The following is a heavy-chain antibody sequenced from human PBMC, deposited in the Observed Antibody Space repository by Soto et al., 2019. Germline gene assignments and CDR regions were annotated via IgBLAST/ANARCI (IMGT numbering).Heavy chain of an antibody. CDR1: GYTFTNYG. CDR3: AAALHDYGDYVGFYFDY. V-gene: IGHV1-18*01. CDR2: ISAYNGYT. D-gene: IGHD4-17*01. J-gene: IGHJ4*02. Sequence: ASVKVSCKASGYTFTNYGISWVRQAPGQGLEWMGWISAYNGYTNYAQKLQGRVTMTTDISTSTAYMELSSLRSEDTAVYYCAAALHDYGDYVGFYFDYWGQGTLVTVSS.